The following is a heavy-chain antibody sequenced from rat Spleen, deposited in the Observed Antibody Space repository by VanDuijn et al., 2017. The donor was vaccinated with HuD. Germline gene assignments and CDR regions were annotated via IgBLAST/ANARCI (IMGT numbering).Heavy chain of an antibody. D-gene: IGHD4-4*01. CDR2: ISFDGSST. CDR3: AQWNSKYFIY. V-gene: IGHV5-29*01. CDR1: GFTFSDCY. J-gene: IGHJ2*01. Sequence: EVQLVESDGGLVQPGRSLKLSCAASGFTFSDCYMAWVRQAPTKGLEWVATISFDGSSTYYGDSVKGRFTISRENAENTLFLQMDSLRSEDTATYYCAQWNSKYFIYWGQGIMVTVSS.